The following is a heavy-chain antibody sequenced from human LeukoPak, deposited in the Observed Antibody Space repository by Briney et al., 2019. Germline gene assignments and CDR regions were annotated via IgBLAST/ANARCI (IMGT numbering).Heavy chain of an antibody. J-gene: IGHJ4*02. CDR1: AYTFTGYY. Sequence: ASVKVSCKSSAYTFTGYYMHWMRQAPGQGLEWMGWINPNSGGTNYAQKFQGRVTMTRDTSISTAYMELSRLRSDDTAVYYCARPNRYSSGWYGYWGQGTLVTVSS. D-gene: IGHD6-19*01. CDR2: INPNSGGT. V-gene: IGHV1-2*02. CDR3: ARPNRYSSGWYGY.